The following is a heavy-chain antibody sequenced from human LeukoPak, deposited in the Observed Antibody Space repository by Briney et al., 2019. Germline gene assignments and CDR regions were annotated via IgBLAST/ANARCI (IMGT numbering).Heavy chain of an antibody. CDR2: ISGSGAST. J-gene: IGHJ4*02. V-gene: IGHV3-23*01. CDR1: GFTFSSYA. D-gene: IGHD3-10*01. Sequence: GGSLRLSCAASGFTFSSYAMSWVRQAPGKGLEWVSAISGSGASTYYADSVKGRFTISRDNSQDTLYLQMNSLRAEDTAVYYCAKDRFGGLYFDYWGQGTLVTVSS. CDR3: AKDRFGGLYFDY.